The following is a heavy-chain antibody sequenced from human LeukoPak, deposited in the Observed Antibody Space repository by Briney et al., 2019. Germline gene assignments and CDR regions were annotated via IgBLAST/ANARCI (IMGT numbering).Heavy chain of an antibody. D-gene: IGHD3-10*01. J-gene: IGHJ3*02. CDR3: ARGRSTMGAFDI. Sequence: PSETLSLTCTVSGGSISSSNWWSWVRQSPGKGLEWIGFIFYSGTTNYNPSLKSRVTISVDTSKNQFSLKLSSVTAADTAVYYCARGRSTMGAFDIWGQGTMVTVSS. V-gene: IGHV4-4*02. CDR2: IFYSGTT. CDR1: GGSISSSNW.